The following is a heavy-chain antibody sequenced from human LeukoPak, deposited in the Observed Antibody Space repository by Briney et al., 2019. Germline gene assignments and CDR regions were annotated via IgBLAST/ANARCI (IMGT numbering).Heavy chain of an antibody. J-gene: IGHJ6*02. Sequence: GSLRLSCAASGFTFSSYSMNWVRQAPGKGLEWVSSISSSSSYIYYADSVKGRFTISRDNAKNSLYLQMNSLRAEDTAVYYCARDARYDYYYYYGMDVWGQGTTVTVSS. CDR2: ISSSSSYI. CDR3: ARDARYDYYYYYGMDV. CDR1: GFTFSSYS. V-gene: IGHV3-21*01. D-gene: IGHD1-14*01.